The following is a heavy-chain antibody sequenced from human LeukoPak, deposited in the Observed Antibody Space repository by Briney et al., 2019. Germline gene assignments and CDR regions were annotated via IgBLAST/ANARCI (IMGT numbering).Heavy chain of an antibody. CDR2: IYHSEST. CDR3: ARLLTPNYDFWSGHAGGWFDP. D-gene: IGHD3-3*01. J-gene: IGHJ5*02. CDR1: GGSISSGGYS. V-gene: IGHV4-30-2*01. Sequence: SETLSLTCAVSGGSISSGGYSWSWIRQPPGKGLEWIGYIYHSESTYYNPSLKSRVTISVDRSKNQFSLKLSSVTAADTAVYYCARLLTPNYDFWSGHAGGWFDPWGQGTLVTVSS.